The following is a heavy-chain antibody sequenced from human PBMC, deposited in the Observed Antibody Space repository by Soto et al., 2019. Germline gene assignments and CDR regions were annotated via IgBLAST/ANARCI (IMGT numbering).Heavy chain of an antibody. V-gene: IGHV1-18*01. J-gene: IGHJ6*02. CDR2: ISAYNGNT. D-gene: IGHD3-10*01. CDR3: ARESMGYYGSGTLYYYYGMDV. Sequence: GASVKVSCKASGYTFTSYGISWVRQAPGQGLEWMGWISAYNGNTNYAQKLQGRVTMTTDTSTSTAYMELRSLRSDGTAVYYCARESMGYYGSGTLYYYYGMDVWGQGTTVTVSS. CDR1: GYTFTSYG.